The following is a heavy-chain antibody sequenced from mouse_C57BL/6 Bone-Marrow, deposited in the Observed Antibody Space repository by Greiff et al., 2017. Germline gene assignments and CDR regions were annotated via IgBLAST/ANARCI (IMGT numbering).Heavy chain of an antibody. CDR3: ARASNLHYYGSSFFAY. CDR2: ISSGGSYT. V-gene: IGHV5-6*01. Sequence: EVMLVESGGDLVKPGGSLKLSCAASGFTFSSYGMSWVRQTPDKRLEWVGNISSGGSYTYYPDSVKGRFTISRDNATNTLYLQMSSLKSEDTAMYYCARASNLHYYGSSFFAYWCQGTLVTVSA. CDR1: GFTFSSYG. J-gene: IGHJ3*01. D-gene: IGHD1-1*01.